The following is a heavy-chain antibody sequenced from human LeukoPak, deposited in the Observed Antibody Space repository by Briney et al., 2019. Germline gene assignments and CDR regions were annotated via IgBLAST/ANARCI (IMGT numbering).Heavy chain of an antibody. Sequence: SETLSLTCTVSGGSISSGGYSWSWIRQPPGKGLEWIGYIYHSGSTYYNPSLKSRVTISVDRSKNQFSLKLSSVTAADTAVYYCARSFYDSSGYSFDYWGQGTLVTGSS. CDR2: IYHSGST. V-gene: IGHV4-30-2*01. J-gene: IGHJ4*02. D-gene: IGHD3-22*01. CDR3: ARSFYDSSGYSFDY. CDR1: GGSISSGGYS.